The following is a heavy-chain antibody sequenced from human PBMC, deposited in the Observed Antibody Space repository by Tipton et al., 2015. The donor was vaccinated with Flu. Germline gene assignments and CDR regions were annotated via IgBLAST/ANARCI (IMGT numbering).Heavy chain of an antibody. J-gene: IGHJ4*02. D-gene: IGHD1-7*01. CDR3: VHAPNYYYFDQ. Sequence: PGLVKPSETLSLTCDVSAYSITSDSFWGWIRQPPGKGLEWIGTVNHLGATYYNPSLRSRVTASVDTSKKTLSLTLDSLTAADTAVYYCVHAPNYYYFDQWGPGSLVTVSS. CDR2: VNHLGAT. CDR1: AYSITSDSF. V-gene: IGHV4-38-2*01.